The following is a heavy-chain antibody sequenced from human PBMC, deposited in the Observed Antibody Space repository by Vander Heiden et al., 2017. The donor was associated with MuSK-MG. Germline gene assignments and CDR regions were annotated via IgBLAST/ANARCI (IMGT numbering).Heavy chain of an antibody. V-gene: IGHV3-48*02. D-gene: IGHD5-12*01. CDR1: GFACRNYH. Sequence: EVQLAESGGGLVQPGGSLRLSCGACGFACRNYHMNWVRQAPGKGLDGVSYISLGSDAIYYADSVKGRFTISRDNARSSLFLQMNSLRDEDTGVYYCARDGGRGYNIDYWGQGTLVSVSS. CDR2: ISLGSDAI. J-gene: IGHJ4*02. CDR3: ARDGGRGYNIDY.